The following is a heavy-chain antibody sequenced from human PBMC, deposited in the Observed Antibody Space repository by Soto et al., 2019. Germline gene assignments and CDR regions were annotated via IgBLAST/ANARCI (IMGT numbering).Heavy chain of an antibody. J-gene: IGHJ4*02. D-gene: IGHD2-15*01. V-gene: IGHV1-8*01. CDR3: ARRPHCSGGICYYGLDN. CDR1: GYTFTNSD. CDR2: MNPDSGHA. Sequence: ASVKVSCKASGYTFTNSDINWVRQAPGQGLEWMGWMNPDSGHAAYAQKFQGRVTLTTSTSTSTVYMEMRSLGSEDTAVYYCARRPHCSGGICYYGLDNWGQGTLVTSPQ.